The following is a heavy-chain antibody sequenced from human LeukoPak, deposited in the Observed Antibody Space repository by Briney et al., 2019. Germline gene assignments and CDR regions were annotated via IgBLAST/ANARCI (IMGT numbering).Heavy chain of an antibody. CDR3: ARYGGSYYFDN. CDR2: IKQDGSER. Sequence: GRSLRLSCAASGFTFSSYAMHWVRQAPGKGLEWVANIKQDGSERYYVDSVKGRFTISRDNAKNSLYLQMNSLRAEDTAVYYCARYGGSYYFDNWGQGTLVTVSS. V-gene: IGHV3-7*01. J-gene: IGHJ4*02. D-gene: IGHD1-26*01. CDR1: GFTFSSYA.